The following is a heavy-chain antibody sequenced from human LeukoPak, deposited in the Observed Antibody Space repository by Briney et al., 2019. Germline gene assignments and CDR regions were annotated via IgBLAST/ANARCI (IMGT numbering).Heavy chain of an antibody. CDR1: GGSISSSSYY. Sequence: SETLSLTCTVSGGSISSSSYYWGWIRQPAGKGLEWIGRIYTSGSTNYNPSLKSRVTMSVDTSKNQFSLKLSSVTAADTAVYYCARDRKAVAGWGAFDIWGQGTMVTVSS. D-gene: IGHD6-19*01. V-gene: IGHV4-61*02. J-gene: IGHJ3*02. CDR3: ARDRKAVAGWGAFDI. CDR2: IYTSGST.